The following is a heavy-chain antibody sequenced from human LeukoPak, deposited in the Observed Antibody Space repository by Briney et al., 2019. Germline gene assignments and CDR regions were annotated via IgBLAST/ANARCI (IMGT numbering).Heavy chain of an antibody. D-gene: IGHD4-23*01. J-gene: IGHJ4*02. CDR3: ARDPNRLADYGGDYFDH. CDR2: ISNDGSHK. V-gene: IGHV3-30*04. CDR1: GFPLSSYS. Sequence: GGSLRLSCAASGFPLSSYSMLWVRQAPGNGLEWVAVISNDGSHKYYADSVKGRFIISRDNSKNTLSLQMNTLRPDDTAVFYCARDPNRLADYGGDYFDHWGQGTLVTVSS.